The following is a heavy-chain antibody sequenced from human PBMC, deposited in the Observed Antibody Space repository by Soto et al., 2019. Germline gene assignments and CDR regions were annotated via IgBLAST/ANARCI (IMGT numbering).Heavy chain of an antibody. CDR2: IYIGGST. CDR1: GFTLRSYW. CDR3: ARWDVDIVATPMVGYFDY. V-gene: IGHV3-53*01. J-gene: IGHJ4*02. Sequence: PGGSLRLSCAASGFTLRSYWISWVRQAPGKGLEWVSVIYIGGSTYYADSVKGRFTISRDNSKNTLYLQMNSLRAEDTAVYYCARWDVDIVATPMVGYFDYWGQGTLVTVSS. D-gene: IGHD5-12*01.